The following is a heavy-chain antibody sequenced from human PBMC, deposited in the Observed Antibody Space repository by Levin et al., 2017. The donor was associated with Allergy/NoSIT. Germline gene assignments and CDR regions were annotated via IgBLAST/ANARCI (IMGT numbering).Heavy chain of an antibody. D-gene: IGHD1-7*01. Sequence: GESLKISCAASGFTFKNFAMHWVRRHPDKGLQWVAVISFDATDSFYADSVKGRFTISRDTSTNTLFLQMNSLRPEDTAVYYCAKDAIGRNYDKAKYFFDSWGQGTLVTVSS. J-gene: IGHJ4*02. V-gene: IGHV3-30*07. CDR2: ISFDATDS. CDR3: AKDAIGRNYDKAKYFFDS. CDR1: GFTFKNFA.